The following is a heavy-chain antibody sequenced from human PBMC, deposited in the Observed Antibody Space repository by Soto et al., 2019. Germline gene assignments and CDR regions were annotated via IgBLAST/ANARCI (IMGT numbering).Heavy chain of an antibody. CDR3: ARERGYYDSSGYSYFDY. V-gene: IGHV4-31*03. Sequence: SETLSLTCTVSGGSISSGGYYWSWIRQHPGKGLEWIGYIYYSGSTYYNPSLKSRVTISVDTSKNQFSLKLSSVTAADTAVYYCARERGYYDSSGYSYFDYWGQGTLVTVS. CDR2: IYYSGST. J-gene: IGHJ4*02. D-gene: IGHD3-22*01. CDR1: GGSISSGGYY.